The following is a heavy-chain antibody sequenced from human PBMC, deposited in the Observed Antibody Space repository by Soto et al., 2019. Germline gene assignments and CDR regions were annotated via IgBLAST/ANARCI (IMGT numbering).Heavy chain of an antibody. D-gene: IGHD6-19*01. CDR1: GGSFSCYC. CDR2: IYHSGTT. J-gene: IGHJ4*02. CDR3: ERDRWLGN. Sequence: SETLSLTCAVYGGSFSCYCWSWIRQPPGKGLERIGEIYHSGTTNYNQSLNSRVTISVDKSENQFSMRLISVTAADTAVYYCERDRWLGNWGLGTLVTVSS. V-gene: IGHV4-34*01.